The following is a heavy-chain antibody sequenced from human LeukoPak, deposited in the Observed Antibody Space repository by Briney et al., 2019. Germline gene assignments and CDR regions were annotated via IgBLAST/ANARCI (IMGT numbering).Heavy chain of an antibody. Sequence: GESLKISCKGSGYSFTSYWIGRVRQMPGRGLEWMGIIYPGDSDTRYSPSFQGQVTISADKSISTAYLQWSSLKASDTAMYYCATRTNHAVSYDAFDMGGQGTMVTVS. D-gene: IGHD2-8*01. J-gene: IGHJ3*02. CDR1: GYSFTSYW. CDR3: ATRTNHAVSYDAFDM. CDR2: IYPGDSDT. V-gene: IGHV5-51*01.